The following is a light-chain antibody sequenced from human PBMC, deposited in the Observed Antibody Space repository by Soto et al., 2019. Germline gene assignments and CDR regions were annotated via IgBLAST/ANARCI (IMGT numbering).Light chain of an antibody. J-gene: IGKJ5*01. CDR3: HQYGNSAPIT. CDR1: QSVSSNF. CDR2: SAS. Sequence: WPQSPCPLSLTPGERATLSCRAIQSVSSNFLAWYQQTPGQAPRLLIYSASSRATGIPDRFSGSGSGTDFTLTISRLEPEDFAVYYCHQYGNSAPITFGQGTRLEIK. V-gene: IGKV3-20*01.